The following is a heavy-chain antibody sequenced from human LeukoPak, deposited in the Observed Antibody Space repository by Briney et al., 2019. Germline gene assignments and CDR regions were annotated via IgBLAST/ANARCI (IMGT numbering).Heavy chain of an antibody. J-gene: IGHJ6*02. D-gene: IGHD3-3*01. CDR3: ATLLEWLPYYYYGMDV. Sequence: SVKVSCKVSGYTLTELSMHWVRQAPGQGLEWMGRIIPILGIANYAQKFQGRVTITADKSTSTAYMELSSLRSEDTAVYYCATLLEWLPYYYYGMDVWGQGTTVTVSS. CDR1: GYTLTELS. V-gene: IGHV1-69*02. CDR2: IIPILGIA.